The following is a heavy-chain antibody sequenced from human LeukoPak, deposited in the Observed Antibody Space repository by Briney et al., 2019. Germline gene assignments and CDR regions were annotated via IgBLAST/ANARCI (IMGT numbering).Heavy chain of an antibody. D-gene: IGHD2-15*01. CDR2: IKQDGSEK. CDR3: VADSGGSRY. CDR1: GFTFSSYW. Sequence: PGGSLRLSCAASGFTFSSYWMSWVRQASGKGLEWVANIKQDGSEKYYVDSVKGRFTISRDNAKNSLYLQMNSLRAEDTAVYYCVADSGGSRYWGQGTLVTVSS. V-gene: IGHV3-7*01. J-gene: IGHJ4*02.